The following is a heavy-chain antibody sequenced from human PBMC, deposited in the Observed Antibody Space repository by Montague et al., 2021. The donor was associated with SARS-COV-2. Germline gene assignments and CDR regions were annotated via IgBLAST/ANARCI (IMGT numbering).Heavy chain of an antibody. CDR3: TRDPGIAEAGSWFDY. Sequence: SLRLSCAASGFTLSSYQMNWVRQAPGKGLEWVPYISSSGSNKNDADSVKGRFTISRDNAKNSLYLQMNSLRAEDTAVYYCTRDPGIAEAGSWFDYWGQGTLVTVSS. J-gene: IGHJ4*02. CDR1: GFTLSSYQ. CDR2: ISSSGSNK. V-gene: IGHV3-48*03. D-gene: IGHD6-19*01.